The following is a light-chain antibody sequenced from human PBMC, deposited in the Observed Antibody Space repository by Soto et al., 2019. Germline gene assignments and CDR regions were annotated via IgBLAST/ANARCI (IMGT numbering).Light chain of an antibody. V-gene: IGKV3-11*01. CDR2: DAS. CDR3: QQSSNWPLT. CDR1: QSVSSY. Sequence: EIVLTQSPATLSLSPGERATLSCRASQSVSSYLAWYQQKPGQAPRLLIYDASNRATGIPARFSGSGSGTDFTLNISILEPEDFAVYSWQQSSNWPLTFGGGTKVDIK. J-gene: IGKJ4*01.